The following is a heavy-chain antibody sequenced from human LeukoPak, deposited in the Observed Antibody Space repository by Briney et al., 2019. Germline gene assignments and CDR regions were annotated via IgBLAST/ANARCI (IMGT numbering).Heavy chain of an antibody. J-gene: IGHJ6*03. D-gene: IGHD7-27*01. CDR3: ARTGSENYYYYMDV. CDR2: IIPIFGTV. CDR1: GGTFSSYA. Sequence: GASVKVSCKASGGTFSSYAISWVRQAPGQGLEWMGGIIPIFGTVNYAQKFQGRVTITTDESTSTAYMELSSLRSEDTAVYYCARTGSENYYYYMDVWGKGTTVTVSS. V-gene: IGHV1-69*05.